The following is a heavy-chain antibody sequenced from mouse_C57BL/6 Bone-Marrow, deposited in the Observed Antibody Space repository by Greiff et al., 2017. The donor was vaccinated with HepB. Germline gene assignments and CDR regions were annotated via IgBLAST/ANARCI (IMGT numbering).Heavy chain of an antibody. CDR3: AINYYGSSSFAY. Sequence: VQLVESGPGLVAPSQRLSITCTVSGFSLTSYGVDWVRQSPGKGLEWLGVIWGVGSTNYNSALKSRLSISKDNSKSQVFLKMNSLQTDDTAMYYCAINYYGSSSFAYWGQGTLVTVSA. J-gene: IGHJ3*01. CDR1: GFSLTSYG. D-gene: IGHD1-1*01. V-gene: IGHV2-6*01. CDR2: IWGVGST.